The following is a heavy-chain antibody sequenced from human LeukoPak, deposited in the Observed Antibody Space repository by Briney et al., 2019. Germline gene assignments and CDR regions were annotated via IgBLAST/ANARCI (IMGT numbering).Heavy chain of an antibody. CDR3: ARDRWNMVRGNDAFDM. J-gene: IGHJ3*02. CDR1: GFTFSSYV. D-gene: IGHD3-10*01. V-gene: IGHV3-30*03. CDR2: ISYDESNK. Sequence: PGGSLRLSCAASGFTFSSYVMHWVRQAPGEGLEWVAVISYDESNKYYADSVKGRFTISRDNSKNTLYLQMNSPRPEDTAVYYCARDRWNMVRGNDAFDMWGQGTMVTVSS.